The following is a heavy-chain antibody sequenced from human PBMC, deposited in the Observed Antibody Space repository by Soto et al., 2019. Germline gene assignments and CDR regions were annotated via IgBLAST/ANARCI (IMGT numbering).Heavy chain of an antibody. D-gene: IGHD2-2*01. V-gene: IGHV3-33*01. CDR3: ARTDCSSSDCPRDLVGAVTMDY. CDR1: GFPFSTYA. J-gene: IGHJ4*02. Sequence: GGSLRLSCAASGFPFSTYAMHWVRQAPGKGLEWVAVVWYDGTDKNYADSVKGPFTISSDNSKSTLYLQMDHLRVEDTGVYHCARTDCSSSDCPRDLVGAVTMDYWGQGTPVTVAS. CDR2: VWYDGTDK.